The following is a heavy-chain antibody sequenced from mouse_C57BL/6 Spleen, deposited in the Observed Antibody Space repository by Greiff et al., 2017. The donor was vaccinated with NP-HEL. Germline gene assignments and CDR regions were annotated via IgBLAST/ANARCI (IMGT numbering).Heavy chain of an antibody. D-gene: IGHD2-4*01. CDR1: GYTFTSYW. CDR2: IDPSDSYT. CDR3: ARSRDYDRGGYAMDY. J-gene: IGHJ4*01. Sequence: QVQLKQPGAELVMPGASVKLSCKASGYTFTSYWMHWVKQRPGQGLEWIGEIDPSDSYTNYNQKFKGKSTLTVDKSSSTAYMQLSSLTSEDSAVYYCARSRDYDRGGYAMDYWGQGTSVTVSS. V-gene: IGHV1-69*01.